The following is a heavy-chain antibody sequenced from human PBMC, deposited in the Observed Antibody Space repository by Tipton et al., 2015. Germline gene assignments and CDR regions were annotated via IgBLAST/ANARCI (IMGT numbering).Heavy chain of an antibody. CDR2: INRRGST. J-gene: IGHJ5*02. CDR1: GGSFSGYY. V-gene: IGHV4-34*01. CDR3: ARTDYDFWSGYYTGWFDP. Sequence: TLSLTCAVYGGSFSGYYWSWIRQSPGTGLEWIGEINRRGSTNYNPSLKSRVTISVDTSKIQFSLKLTSVTAADTAVYYCARTDYDFWSGYYTGWFDPWGQGTLVTVS. D-gene: IGHD3-3*01.